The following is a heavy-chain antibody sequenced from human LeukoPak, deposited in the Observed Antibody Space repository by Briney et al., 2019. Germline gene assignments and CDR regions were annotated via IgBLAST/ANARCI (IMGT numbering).Heavy chain of an antibody. J-gene: IGHJ3*02. V-gene: IGHV3-30*02. Sequence: GALRLSCAASGFTFSSYGMHWVRQAPGKGLEWVAVIWYDGSNKYYADSVKGRFTISRDNSKNTLYLQMNSLRVEDTAVYYCAKGVSGGSWIAFDIWGQGTMVTVSS. D-gene: IGHD3-10*01. CDR3: AKGVSGGSWIAFDI. CDR2: IWYDGSNK. CDR1: GFTFSSYG.